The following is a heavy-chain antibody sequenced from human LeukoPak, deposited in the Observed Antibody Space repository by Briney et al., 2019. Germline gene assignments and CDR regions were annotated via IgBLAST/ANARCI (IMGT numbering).Heavy chain of an antibody. V-gene: IGHV1-69*04. CDR1: GGTFSSYA. Sequence: ASVKVSCKASGGTFSSYAISWVRQATGQGLEWMGRIIPILGIANYAQKFQGRVTITADKSTSTACMELSSLRSEDTAVYYCARDSGDSSGPLDYWGQGTLVTVSS. D-gene: IGHD3-22*01. CDR3: ARDSGDSSGPLDY. J-gene: IGHJ4*02. CDR2: IIPILGIA.